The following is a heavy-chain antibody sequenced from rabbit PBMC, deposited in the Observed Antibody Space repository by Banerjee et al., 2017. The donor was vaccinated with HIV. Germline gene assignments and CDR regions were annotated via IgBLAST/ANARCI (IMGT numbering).Heavy chain of an antibody. D-gene: IGHD6-1*01. CDR3: ARKYAGYAGYGYAKYYFNL. Sequence: EESGGGLVKPEGSLTLTCTASGFSFSSSYWICWVRQAPGKGLEWIGCIYAGSSGSTYYASWAKGRFTISKTSSTTVTLQMTSLTAADTATYFCARKYAGYAGYGYAKYYFNLWGPGTLVTVS. J-gene: IGHJ4*01. V-gene: IGHV1S45*01. CDR2: IYAGSSGST. CDR1: GFSFSSSYW.